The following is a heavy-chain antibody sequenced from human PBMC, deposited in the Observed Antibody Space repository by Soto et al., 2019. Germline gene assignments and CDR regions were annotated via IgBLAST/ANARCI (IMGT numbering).Heavy chain of an antibody. CDR3: ARRGGYKYYYYYGMDV. CDR1: GGSISSYY. CDR2: IYYSGST. J-gene: IGHJ6*02. D-gene: IGHD5-12*01. Sequence: SETLALTCTVSGGSISSYYWGWIRQPPGKGLEWIGSIYYSGSTYYNPSLKSRVTISVDTSKNQFSLKLSSVTAADTAVYYCARRGGYKYYYYYGMDVWGQGTTVTVSS. V-gene: IGHV4-39*01.